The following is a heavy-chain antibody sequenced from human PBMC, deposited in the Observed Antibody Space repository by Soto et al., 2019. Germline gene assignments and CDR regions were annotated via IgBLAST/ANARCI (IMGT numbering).Heavy chain of an antibody. CDR1: GGTFSSYA. Sequence: QAQLVQSGAEVKKPGSSVKVSCKASGGTFSSYAISWVRQAPGQGLEWMGGIIPIFGTANYAQKFQGRVTITADESTSTAYMELSSLRSEDTAVYYCARARNYYDSSGYYYAPFDYWGQGTLVTFSS. D-gene: IGHD3-22*01. J-gene: IGHJ4*02. V-gene: IGHV1-69*01. CDR2: IIPIFGTA. CDR3: ARARNYYDSSGYYYAPFDY.